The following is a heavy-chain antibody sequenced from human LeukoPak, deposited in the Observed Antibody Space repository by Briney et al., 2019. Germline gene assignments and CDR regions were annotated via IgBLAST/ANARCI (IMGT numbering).Heavy chain of an antibody. CDR2: INPNSGGT. CDR3: ARDGYSSGWYGYADP. J-gene: IGHJ5*02. CDR1: GYTFTGYY. D-gene: IGHD6-19*01. Sequence: ASVKVSCKASGYTFTGYYMHWVRQAPGQGLEWMGWINPNSGGTNYAQKFQGRVTMTRDTSISTAYMELSRLRSDDTAVYYCARDGYSSGWYGYADPWGQGTLVTVSS. V-gene: IGHV1-2*02.